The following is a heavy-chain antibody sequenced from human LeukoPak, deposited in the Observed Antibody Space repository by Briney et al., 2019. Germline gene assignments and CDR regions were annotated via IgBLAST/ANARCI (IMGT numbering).Heavy chain of an antibody. CDR1: GFTFSSYA. CDR2: ISYDGSNK. V-gene: IGHV3-30*04. D-gene: IGHD3-3*01. J-gene: IGHJ6*03. CDR3: ARDGAIFGHGYYYMDV. Sequence: GGSLRLSCAASGFTFSSYAMHWVRQAPGKGLEWVAVISYDGSNKYYADSVKGRFTISRDNSKNTLYLRMNSLRAEDTAVYYCARDGAIFGHGYYYMDVWGKGTTVTVSS.